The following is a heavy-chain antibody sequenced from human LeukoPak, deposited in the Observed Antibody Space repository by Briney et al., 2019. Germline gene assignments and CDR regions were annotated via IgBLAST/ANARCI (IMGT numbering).Heavy chain of an antibody. CDR3: ARGGAAALHY. CDR2: IYYSGST. J-gene: IGHJ4*02. CDR1: GGSISSYY. Sequence: PSETLSLTCTVSGGSISSYYWSWIRQPPGKGLEWIGYIYYSGSTNYNPPLKSRVTISVDTSKNQFSLKLSSVTAADTAVYYCARGGAAALHYWGQGTLVTVSS. V-gene: IGHV4-59*01. D-gene: IGHD6-13*01.